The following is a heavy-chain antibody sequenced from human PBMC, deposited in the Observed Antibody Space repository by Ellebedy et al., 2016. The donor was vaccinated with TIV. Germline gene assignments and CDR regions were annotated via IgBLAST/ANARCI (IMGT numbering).Heavy chain of an antibody. CDR1: GGPISSYY. D-gene: IGHD5-12*01. Sequence: MPSEPLSLTCTVPGGPISSYYWSWTRPPPGKGLEWIGYIYYSGSTNYNPSLKSRVTISVDTCKNQFSLKLSSVTAADTAVYYCARLYSGYEEFDYWGQGTLVTVSS. CDR2: IYYSGST. J-gene: IGHJ4*02. V-gene: IGHV4-59*01. CDR3: ARLYSGYEEFDY.